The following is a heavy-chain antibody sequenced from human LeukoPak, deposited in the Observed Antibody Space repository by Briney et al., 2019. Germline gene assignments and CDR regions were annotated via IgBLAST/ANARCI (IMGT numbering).Heavy chain of an antibody. J-gene: IGHJ3*02. CDR1: GGSISSYY. CDR2: IYYSGST. V-gene: IGHV4-59*12. CDR3: ARDHGRSYNYGSDALDI. D-gene: IGHD5-18*01. Sequence: SETLSLTCTVSGGSISSYYWSWIRQPPGKGLEWIGYIYYSGSTNYNPSLKSRVTISVDTSKNQFSLKLTSVTAADTAMYYCARDHGRSYNYGSDALDIWGQGTLVIVSA.